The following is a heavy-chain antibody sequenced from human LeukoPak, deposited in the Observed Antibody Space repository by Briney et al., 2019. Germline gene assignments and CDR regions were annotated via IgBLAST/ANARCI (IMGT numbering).Heavy chain of an antibody. D-gene: IGHD3-22*01. V-gene: IGHV3-23*01. CDR3: AKDQYYYDSSGAAFDI. CDR1: GFTFSSYA. CDR2: ISGSGGST. J-gene: IGHJ3*02. Sequence: GGSLRLSCAASGFTFSSYAMSWVRRAPGKGLEWVSAISGSGGSTYYADSVKGRFTISRDNSKNTLYLQMNSLRAEDTAVYYCAKDQYYYDSSGAAFDIWGQGTMVTVSS.